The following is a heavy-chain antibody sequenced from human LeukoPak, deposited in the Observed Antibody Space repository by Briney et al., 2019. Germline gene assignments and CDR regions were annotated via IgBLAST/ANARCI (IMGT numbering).Heavy chain of an antibody. CDR2: ISSSSSYI. CDR3: ARDGYLFASGMDV. J-gene: IGHJ6*02. CDR1: RFTFSSYS. V-gene: IGHV3-21*01. Sequence: PGGSLRLSCATSRFTFSSYSMNWVRQAPGKGLEWVSSISSSSSYIYYADSVKGRFTISRDYAKNSLYLQMNSLRAEDTAVYYCARDGYLFASGMDVWGQGTTVTVSS. D-gene: IGHD6-13*01.